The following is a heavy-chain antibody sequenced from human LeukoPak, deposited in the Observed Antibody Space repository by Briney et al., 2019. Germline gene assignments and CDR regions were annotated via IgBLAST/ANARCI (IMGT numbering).Heavy chain of an antibody. D-gene: IGHD2-21*01. CDR1: GFTFSTYA. CDR3: ARPYGDVFYGSPQLDF. Sequence: GGSLRLSCAASGFTFSTYAMHWVRQAPGKGLEWVAIISYDGGIKNYADSVKGRFTISRDNSKNTLYLQMDSLRTEDTALFYCARPYGDVFYGSPQLDFWGQGTLVTVSS. V-gene: IGHV3-30*04. CDR2: ISYDGGIK. J-gene: IGHJ4*02.